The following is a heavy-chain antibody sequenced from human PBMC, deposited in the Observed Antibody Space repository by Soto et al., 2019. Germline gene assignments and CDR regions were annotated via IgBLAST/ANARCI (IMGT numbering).Heavy chain of an antibody. CDR1: GRSISSYY. CDR3: ARSPYYDILTGYYRQIQYYFDY. D-gene: IGHD3-9*01. V-gene: IGHV4-59*01. CDR2: IYYSGST. J-gene: IGHJ4*02. Sequence: KPSETLSLTCTLSGRSISSYYWSWIRQPPVKGLEWIGYIYYSGSTNYNPSLKSRVTISVDTSKNQFSLKLSSVTAADTAVYYCARSPYYDILTGYYRQIQYYFDYWGQGTLVTVSS.